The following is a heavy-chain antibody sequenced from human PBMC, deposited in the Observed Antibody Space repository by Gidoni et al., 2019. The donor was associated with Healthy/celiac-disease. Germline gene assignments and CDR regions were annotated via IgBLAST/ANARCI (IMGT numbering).Heavy chain of an antibody. D-gene: IGHD6-19*01. CDR3: ATAPQAVARAEYFQH. V-gene: IGHV3-30-3*01. J-gene: IGHJ1*01. Sequence: QVQLVESGGGVVQPGRSLRLSCAASGFPFSSYAMQWVRQAPGKGLEWVAVISYDGSNKYYADSVKGRFTISRDNSKNTLYLQMNSLRAEDTAVYYCATAPQAVARAEYFQHWGQGTLVTVSS. CDR1: GFPFSSYA. CDR2: ISYDGSNK.